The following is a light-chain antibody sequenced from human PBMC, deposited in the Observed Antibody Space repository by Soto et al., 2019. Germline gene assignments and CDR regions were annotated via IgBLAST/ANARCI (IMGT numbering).Light chain of an antibody. CDR2: RNN. J-gene: IGLJ2*01. CDR3: AAWDDSLSGVV. V-gene: IGLV1-47*01. CDR1: SSNIGSNY. Sequence: QAVVTQPPSASGTPGQRVTISCSGSSSNIGSNYVYWYQQPPGTAPKLLIYRNNQRPSGVPDRFSGSKSGTSASLAISGLRSEDEADYYCAAWDDSLSGVVFGGGTKVTVL.